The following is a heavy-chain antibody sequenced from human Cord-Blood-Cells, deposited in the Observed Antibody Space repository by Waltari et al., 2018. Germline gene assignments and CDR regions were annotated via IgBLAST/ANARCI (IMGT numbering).Heavy chain of an antibody. CDR2: INPNSGGT. V-gene: IGHV1-2*02. J-gene: IGHJ3*02. D-gene: IGHD6-13*01. Sequence: QVQLVQSGAEVKKPGASVKVSCKASGYTFTGYYLHRVRQAPGKVLEWMGWINPNSGGTNYAQKFQGRVTMTRDTSISTAYMELSRLRSDDTAVYYCARDPIEIAAAGTGAFDIWGQGTMVTVSS. CDR1: GYTFTGYY. CDR3: ARDPIEIAAAGTGAFDI.